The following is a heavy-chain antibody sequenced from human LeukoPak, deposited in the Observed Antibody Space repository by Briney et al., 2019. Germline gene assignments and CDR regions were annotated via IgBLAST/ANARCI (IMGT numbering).Heavy chain of an antibody. V-gene: IGHV4-59*01. CDR1: GGSISSYY. CDR2: IYYSGST. J-gene: IGHJ4*02. CDR3: ARASGGWDYYGSGSYYYFDY. Sequence: SETLSLTCTVSGGSISSYYWSWIRQPPGKGLEWIGYIYYSGSTNYNPSLKSRVTISVDTSKNQFSLKLCSVTAADTAVYYCARASGGWDYYGSGSYYYFDYWGRGTLVTVSS. D-gene: IGHD3-10*01.